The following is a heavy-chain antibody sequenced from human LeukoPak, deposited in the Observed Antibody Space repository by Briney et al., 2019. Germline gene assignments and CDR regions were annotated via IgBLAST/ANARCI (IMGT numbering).Heavy chain of an antibody. CDR3: ARSGRDGYNFWFDP. V-gene: IGHV4-4*09. D-gene: IGHD5-24*01. CDR2: IYTSGST. CDR1: GRSISSYY. Sequence: SETLSLTCTVSGRSISSYYWSWIRQPPGKGLEWIGYIYTSGSTNYNPSLKSRVTISVDTSKNQFSLKLSSVTAADTAVYYCARSGRDGYNFWFDPWGQGTLVTVSS. J-gene: IGHJ5*02.